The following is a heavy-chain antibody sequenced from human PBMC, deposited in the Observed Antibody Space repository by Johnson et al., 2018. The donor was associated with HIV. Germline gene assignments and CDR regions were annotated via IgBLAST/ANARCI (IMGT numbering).Heavy chain of an antibody. CDR1: GFTFSNAW. CDR2: ISSGGRT. Sequence: VQLVESGGGLVKPGGSLRLSCAASGFTFSNAWMSWVRQAPGKGLEWVSVISSGGRTYYADSVKGRFTISRDNSKNMLYLQMNSLRAEDTAVYYCAKDKRQTAIPQRAFDICGQGTMVTVSS. J-gene: IGHJ3*02. D-gene: IGHD6-25*01. CDR3: AKDKRQTAIPQRAFDI. V-gene: IGHV3-66*01.